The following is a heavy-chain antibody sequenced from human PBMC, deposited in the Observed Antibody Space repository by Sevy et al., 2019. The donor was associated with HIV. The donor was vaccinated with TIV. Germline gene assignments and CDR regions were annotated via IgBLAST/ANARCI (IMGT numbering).Heavy chain of an antibody. CDR2: ISYDINNK. J-gene: IGHJ6*02. Sequence: GGSLRVSCAASGFTFFAYTMHWVRQAPGKGLEWVALISYDINNKYYADSVKGRFTISRDNSKNTLYLQMNSLRPEDTAVYYCARDLASSGNGFDVRGQGTTVTVSS. CDR1: GFTFFAYT. D-gene: IGHD3-3*02. CDR3: ARDLASSGNGFDV. V-gene: IGHV3-30-3*01.